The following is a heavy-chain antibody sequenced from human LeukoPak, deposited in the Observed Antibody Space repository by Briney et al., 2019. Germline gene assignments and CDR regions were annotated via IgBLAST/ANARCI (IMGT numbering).Heavy chain of an antibody. V-gene: IGHV3-23*01. Sequence: GGSLRLSCAASGFTFTSYAMSWLRQAPEKGLEWVSTISGSGDNTHYADSVKGRFTISRDNSKNTLYLQMNSLRAEDTAVYYCAKDAHCSGGSCYSAYGYWGQGTLVTVSS. CDR2: ISGSGDNT. CDR3: AKDAHCSGGSCYSAYGY. J-gene: IGHJ4*02. D-gene: IGHD2-15*01. CDR1: GFTFTSYA.